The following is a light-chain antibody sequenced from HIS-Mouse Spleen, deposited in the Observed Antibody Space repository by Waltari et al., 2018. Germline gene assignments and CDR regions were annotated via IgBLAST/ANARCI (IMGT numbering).Light chain of an antibody. CDR1: QSVLYSSNNKNY. CDR2: WAS. J-gene: IGKJ4*01. CDR3: QQYNSYPLT. V-gene: IGKV4-1*01. Sequence: DIVMTQSPDSLAVSLGERATINCKSSQSVLYSSNNKNYLAWYQQKPGQPPKLLIYWASTRESGVPDRFSGSGSGTDFTLTISSLQAEDVAVYYCQQYNSYPLTFGGGTKVEIK.